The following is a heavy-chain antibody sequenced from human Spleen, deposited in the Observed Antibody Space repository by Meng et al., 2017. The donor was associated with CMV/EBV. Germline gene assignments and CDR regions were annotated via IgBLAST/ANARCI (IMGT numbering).Heavy chain of an antibody. J-gene: IGHJ4*02. CDR2: ITSSSSTI. V-gene: IGHV3-48*04. Sequence: GGSLRLSCAASGFTFSSDSMNWVRQAPGKGLEWVSYITSSSSTIYYADSVKGRFTISRDNAKNSLYLQMNSLRAEDTAVYYCARSGAGNSGSYFFDYWGQGTVVTVSS. D-gene: IGHD1-26*01. CDR3: ARSGAGNSGSYFFDY. CDR1: GFTFSSDS.